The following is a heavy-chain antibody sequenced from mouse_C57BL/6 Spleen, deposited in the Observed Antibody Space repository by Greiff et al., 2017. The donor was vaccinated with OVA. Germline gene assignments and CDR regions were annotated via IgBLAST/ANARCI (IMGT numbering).Heavy chain of an antibody. V-gene: IGHV1-69*01. CDR3: ARNYGSSYGYFDV. D-gene: IGHD1-1*01. J-gene: IGHJ1*03. CDR1: GYTFTSYW. Sequence: VQLQQPGAELVMPGASVKLSCKASGYTFTSYWMHWVKQRPGQGLEWIGEIDPSDSYTNYNQKFKGKSTLTVDKSSSTAYMQLSSLTSEDAAVYYGARNYGSSYGYFDVWGTGTTVTVSS. CDR2: IDPSDSYT.